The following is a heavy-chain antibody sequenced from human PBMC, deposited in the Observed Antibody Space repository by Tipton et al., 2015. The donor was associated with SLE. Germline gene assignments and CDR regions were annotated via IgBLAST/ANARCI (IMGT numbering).Heavy chain of an antibody. Sequence: QLVQSGSELKKPGASVKVSCKASGYTFTSYDINWVRQATGQGLEWMGWMNPNSGNTGYAQKFQGRVTMTRNTSVSTAYMELSSLRSEDTAVYYCAGGKAKWERTTRLDYGGQGSLVTVSS. CDR2: MNPNSGNT. CDR1: GYTFTSYD. CDR3: AGGKAKWERTTRLDY. D-gene: IGHD1-26*01. V-gene: IGHV1-8*02. J-gene: IGHJ4*02.